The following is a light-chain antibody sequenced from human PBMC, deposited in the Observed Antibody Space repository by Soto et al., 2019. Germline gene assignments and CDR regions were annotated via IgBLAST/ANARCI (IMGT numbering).Light chain of an antibody. CDR3: ATWDSSLGGGV. J-gene: IGLJ3*02. V-gene: IGLV1-51*01. CDR1: SSNIGNNY. Sequence: QSVLTQPPSVSAAPGQKVTISCSGSSSNIGNNYVSWYQQFPGTAPKLLIYDSNKRPSGIPDRFSGSKSGTSATLGITGLQTGDEADYYCATWDSSLGGGVFGGGTQLTVL. CDR2: DSN.